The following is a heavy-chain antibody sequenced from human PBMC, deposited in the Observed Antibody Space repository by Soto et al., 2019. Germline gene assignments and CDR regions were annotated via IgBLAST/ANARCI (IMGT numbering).Heavy chain of an antibody. Sequence: PGGSLRLSCAASGFTFSDYYMSWIRQAPGKGLEWVSYISSSGSTIYYADSVKGRFTISRDNAKNSLYLQMNSLRAEDTAVYYCARIEGSKLWFGPEGGYYYMDVWGKGTTVTVSS. V-gene: IGHV3-11*01. CDR2: ISSSGSTI. D-gene: IGHD3-10*01. CDR1: GFTFSDYY. J-gene: IGHJ6*03. CDR3: ARIEGSKLWFGPEGGYYYMDV.